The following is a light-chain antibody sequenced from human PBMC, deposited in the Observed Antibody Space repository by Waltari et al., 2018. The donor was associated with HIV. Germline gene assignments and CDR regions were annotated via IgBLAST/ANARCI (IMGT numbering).Light chain of an antibody. Sequence: SYELTQPPSVSVSPGQTASITCSGDQLGDKFVCWYQQRPGQPPVLVIYHDSKRPSGRPERFSVSNSGNTATLTITETQSMDEADYYCQAWDRSVVFGGGTKLTVL. V-gene: IGLV3-1*01. CDR3: QAWDRSVV. CDR2: HDS. J-gene: IGLJ2*01. CDR1: QLGDKF.